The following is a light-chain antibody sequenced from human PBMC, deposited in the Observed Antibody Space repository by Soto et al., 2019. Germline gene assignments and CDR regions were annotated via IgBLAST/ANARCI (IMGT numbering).Light chain of an antibody. J-gene: IGKJ1*01. CDR1: QSVSSD. CDR3: QEYNKRLWT. CDR2: CAS. Sequence: EMVLTQSPATLSVSPGERVTLSCRASQSVSSDLAWYQQKPGQAPRLLIYCASNRATDIPARFSGSGSGTEFTLTISSLQSDDFGVYYCQEYNKRLWTFGPGTKVEIK. V-gene: IGKV3-15*01.